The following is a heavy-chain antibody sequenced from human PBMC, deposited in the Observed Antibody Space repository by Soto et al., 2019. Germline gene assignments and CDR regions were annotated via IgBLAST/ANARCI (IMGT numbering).Heavy chain of an antibody. CDR3: TRADLTVTLSVFDP. CDR1: GFIFSRYF. J-gene: IGHJ5*02. D-gene: IGHD4-17*01. V-gene: IGHV3-30-3*01. CDR2: ISDDGSTK. Sequence: QVQLVESGGGVVQPGRSLRLSCAASGFIFSRYFMHWVRQAPGKGLEWVALISDDGSTKYYADSVTGRFTISRHNSKNTLYLQMNSLSAADTAVYYCTRADLTVTLSVFDPWGQGTLVTVSS.